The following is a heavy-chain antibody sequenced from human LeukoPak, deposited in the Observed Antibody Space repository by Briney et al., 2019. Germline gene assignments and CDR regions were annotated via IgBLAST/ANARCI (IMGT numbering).Heavy chain of an antibody. CDR3: TRETGWGPGY. J-gene: IGHJ4*02. Sequence: PGGSLRLSCAASGFTLGGYKMHWIRQAPGKGPAWVARINTDGSSITYADSVKGRFTISRDNAKNTLYLQMDSLRDEDTAVYYCTRETGWGPGYWGQGTLVTVSS. D-gene: IGHD6-19*01. CDR2: INTDGSSI. V-gene: IGHV3-74*01. CDR1: GFTLGGYK.